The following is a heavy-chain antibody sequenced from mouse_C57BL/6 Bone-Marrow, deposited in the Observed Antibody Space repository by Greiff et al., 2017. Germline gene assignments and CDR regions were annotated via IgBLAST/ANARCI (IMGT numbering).Heavy chain of an antibody. Sequence: VQLQQSGAELVRPGASVKLSCTASGFNIKDDYMHWVKQRPEQGLEWIGWIDPENGDTEYASKFQGKATITADTSSNTAYLQLSSLTSEDTAVYYCTTSIGCAYWGQGTLVTVSA. CDR1: GFNIKDDY. CDR3: TTSIGCAY. V-gene: IGHV14-4*01. J-gene: IGHJ3*01. CDR2: IDPENGDT.